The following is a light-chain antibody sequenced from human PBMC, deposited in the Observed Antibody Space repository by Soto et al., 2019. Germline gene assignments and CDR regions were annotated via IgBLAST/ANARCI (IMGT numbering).Light chain of an antibody. CDR3: QEYSKWPLFT. CDR1: QSVGRN. CDR2: AAS. J-gene: IGKJ3*01. Sequence: EIVVTQSPGILSVSPGDRATLSCRASQSVGRNLAWYQQTPGQAPTLLIYAASTRAPSLPARFSGSGSGTDFTLTISSLQSEDFAVYYCQEYSKWPLFTFGPGTRVDIK. V-gene: IGKV3-15*01.